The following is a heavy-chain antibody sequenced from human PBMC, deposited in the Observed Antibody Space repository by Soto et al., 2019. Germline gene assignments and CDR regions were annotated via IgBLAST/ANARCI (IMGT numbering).Heavy chain of an antibody. CDR3: AHRRPSYDSTTLDY. V-gene: IGHV2-5*02. CDR2: IYWDDDK. CDR1: GFSLSTSGVG. Sequence: SGPTMVNPTQTLTLTCTFSGFSLSTSGVGVGWIRQPPGKALEWLALIYWDDDKRYSPSLKSRLTITKDTSKNQVVLTMTNMDPVDTATYYCAHRRPSYDSTTLDYWGQGTLVTVSS. J-gene: IGHJ4*02. D-gene: IGHD3-22*01.